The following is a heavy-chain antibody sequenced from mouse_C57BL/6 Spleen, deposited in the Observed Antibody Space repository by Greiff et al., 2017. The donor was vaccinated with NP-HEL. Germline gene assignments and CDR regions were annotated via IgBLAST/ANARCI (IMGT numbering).Heavy chain of an antibody. V-gene: IGHV1-26*01. CDR1: GYTFTDYY. Sequence: VQLQQSGPELVKPGASVKISCKASGYTFTDYYMNWVKQSHGKSLEWIGDINPNNGGTSYNQKFKGKATLTVDKSSSTAYMELRSLTSEDSAVYYCARRGPLYAMDYWGQGTSVTVSS. CDR2: INPNNGGT. CDR3: ARRGPLYAMDY. J-gene: IGHJ4*01. D-gene: IGHD6-1*01.